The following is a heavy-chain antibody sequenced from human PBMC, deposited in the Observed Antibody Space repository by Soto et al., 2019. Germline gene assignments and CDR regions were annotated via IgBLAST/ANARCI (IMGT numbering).Heavy chain of an antibody. D-gene: IGHD3-22*01. J-gene: IGHJ4*02. CDR3: ARGDPESNYDSSGYYPPGYDY. V-gene: IGHV1-69*12. CDR2: IIPIFGTA. CDR1: GGTFSSYA. Sequence: QVQLVQSGAEVKKPGSSVKVSCKASGGTFSSYAISWVRQAPGQGLEWMGGIIPIFGTANYAQKFQGRVTITADESTSTAYMELSSLRSEDTAVYYCARGDPESNYDSSGYYPPGYDYWGQGTLVTVSS.